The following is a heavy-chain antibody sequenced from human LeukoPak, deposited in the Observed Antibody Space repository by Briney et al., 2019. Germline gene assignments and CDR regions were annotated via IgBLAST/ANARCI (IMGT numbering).Heavy chain of an antibody. CDR2: ISSSGSTI. J-gene: IGHJ4*02. CDR1: GFTFSSYE. V-gene: IGHV3-48*03. CDR3: ARDSGSGSYSPDY. Sequence: GGSLRLTCAASGFTFSSYEMNWVRQAPGKGLGWVSYISSSGSTIYYADSVKGRFTISRDNAKNSLYLQMNSLRAEDTAVYYCARDSGSGSYSPDYWGQGTLVTVSS. D-gene: IGHD3-10*01.